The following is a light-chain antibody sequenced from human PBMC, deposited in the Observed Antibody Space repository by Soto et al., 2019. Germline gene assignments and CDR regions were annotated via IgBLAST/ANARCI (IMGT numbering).Light chain of an antibody. J-gene: IGKJ3*01. CDR3: QQSYSTRFT. Sequence: DIQMTQSPSSLSASVGDRVTITCRASQSISSYLNWYQQKPGKAPKLLIYAASRLQSGVPSRFSGSGSGTDFTLTISSRQPEDFATYYCQQSYSTRFTFGPGTKVDIK. CDR1: QSISSY. V-gene: IGKV1-39*01. CDR2: AAS.